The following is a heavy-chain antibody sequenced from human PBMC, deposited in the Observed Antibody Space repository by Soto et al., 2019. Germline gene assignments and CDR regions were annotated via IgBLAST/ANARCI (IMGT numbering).Heavy chain of an antibody. V-gene: IGHV4-31*03. J-gene: IGHJ3*02. CDR1: GGPISSGGYY. Sequence: QVQLQESGPGLVKPSQTLSLTCTVSGGPISSGGYYWSWIRQHPGKGLEWIGYIYYSGSTYYNPSIKSRVTISENTTKNQFSRKLSAMTAADTAVYYCARDSDTRYAFEIWGQGTMFTVAS. CDR3: ARDSDTRYAFEI. D-gene: IGHD3-10*01. CDR2: IYYSGST.